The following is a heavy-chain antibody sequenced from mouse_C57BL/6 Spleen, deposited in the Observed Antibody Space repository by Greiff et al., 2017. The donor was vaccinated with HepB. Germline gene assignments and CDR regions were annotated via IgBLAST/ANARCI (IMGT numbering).Heavy chain of an antibody. CDR3: ARRAGKGAMDY. CDR2: ISSGSSTI. CDR1: GFTFSDYG. V-gene: IGHV5-17*01. D-gene: IGHD3-1*01. Sequence: DVQLVESGGGLVKPGGSLKLSCAASGFTFSDYGMHWVRQAPEKGLEWVAYISSGSSTIYYADTVKGRFTISRDNAKNTLFLQMTSLRSEDTAMYYCARRAGKGAMDYWGQGTSVTVSS. J-gene: IGHJ4*01.